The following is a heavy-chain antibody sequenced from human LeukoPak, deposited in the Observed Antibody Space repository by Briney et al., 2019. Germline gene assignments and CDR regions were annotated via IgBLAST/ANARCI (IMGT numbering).Heavy chain of an antibody. J-gene: IGHJ5*02. CDR3: AKGPPLNWFDP. CDR2: ISGSGGGT. Sequence: PGGSLRLSCAASGFTFNSYATSWVRQAPGKGLEWVSGISGSGGGTYYADSVKGRFTISRDNSKKTLYLQLDSLRAEDTAVYYCAKGPPLNWFDPWGQGTLVTVSS. CDR1: GFTFNSYA. V-gene: IGHV3-23*01.